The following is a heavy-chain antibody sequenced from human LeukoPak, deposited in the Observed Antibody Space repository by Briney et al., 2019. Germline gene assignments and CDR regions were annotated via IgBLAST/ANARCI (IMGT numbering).Heavy chain of an antibody. CDR2: LGGDSGYT. V-gene: IGHV3-23*01. D-gene: IGHD1-26*01. Sequence: SGGSLRLSCAASGFTFSSYAMSWVRQAPGKGLEWVSDLGGDSGYTYYADSVKGRFTISRDNSKNTLYLQMNSLRAVDTAVYSCAKDQVGGNYWDYFDYWGQGTLVTVSS. J-gene: IGHJ4*02. CDR1: GFTFSSYA. CDR3: AKDQVGGNYWDYFDY.